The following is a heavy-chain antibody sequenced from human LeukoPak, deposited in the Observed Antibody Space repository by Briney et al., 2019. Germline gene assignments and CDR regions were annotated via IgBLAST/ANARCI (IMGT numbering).Heavy chain of an antibody. D-gene: IGHD6-19*01. V-gene: IGHV1-18*01. CDR1: GYTFTSYG. CDR3: AKGVAVAGKSWYFDL. CDR2: ISAYNGNT. Sequence: ASVKVSCKASGYTFTSYGISWARQAPGQGLEWMGWISAYNGNTNYAQKLQGRVTMTTDTSTSTAYMELRSLRSDDTAVYYCAKGVAVAGKSWYFDLWGRGTPVTVSS. J-gene: IGHJ2*01.